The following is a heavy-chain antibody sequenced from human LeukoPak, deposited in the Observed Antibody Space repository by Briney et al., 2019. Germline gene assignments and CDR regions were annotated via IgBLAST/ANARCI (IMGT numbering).Heavy chain of an antibody. V-gene: IGHV3-48*04. CDR2: ISSSSSTI. Sequence: GGSLRLSCAASGFTFSSYSMNWVRQAPGKGLEWVSYISSSSSTIYYADSVKGRFTISRDNAKNSLYLQMNSLRAEDTAVYYCAKHPITIFGVAINAFDIWGQGTMVTVSS. J-gene: IGHJ3*02. D-gene: IGHD3-3*01. CDR3: AKHPITIFGVAINAFDI. CDR1: GFTFSSYS.